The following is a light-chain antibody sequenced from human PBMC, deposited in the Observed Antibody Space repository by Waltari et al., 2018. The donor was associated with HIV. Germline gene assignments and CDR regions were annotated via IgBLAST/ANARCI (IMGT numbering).Light chain of an antibody. CDR2: EVS. CDR3: CSYAVTNHFYV. CDR1: NSDAVGYSY. J-gene: IGLJ1*01. V-gene: IGLV2-8*01. Sequence: SALTQPPSASGSPGQSVTISCPGTNSDAVGYSYVACYQQHPGKAPKLMIYEVSKRPSGLPNRFSGSKSGNTASLTVSGLQAEDEADYYCCSYAVTNHFYVFGTGTKVTVL.